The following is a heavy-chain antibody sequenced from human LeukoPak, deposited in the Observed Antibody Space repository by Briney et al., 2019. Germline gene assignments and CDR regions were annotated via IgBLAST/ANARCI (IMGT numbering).Heavy chain of an antibody. D-gene: IGHD3-10*01. CDR2: ISWNSGSI. J-gene: IGHJ4*02. V-gene: IGHV3-9*01. CDR1: GFTFDDYA. CDR3: AKDLASPWLGS. Sequence: GGSLRLSCAASGFTFDDYAMHWVRQAPGKGLEWVSGISWNSGSIGYADSVKGRFTISRDNAKNSLYLQMNSLRAEDTALYYCAKDLASPWLGSWGQGTLVTVSS.